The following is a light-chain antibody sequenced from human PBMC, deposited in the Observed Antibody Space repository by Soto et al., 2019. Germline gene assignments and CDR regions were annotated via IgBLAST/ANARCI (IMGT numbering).Light chain of an antibody. CDR1: QGIGIY. CDR3: QQRSNSPFT. Sequence: ETVLTQSPATLSLSPGERATLSCRASQGIGIYLVWLQQKPGQAPRLLMYDASKRAPGIPARFGGSGSGTDFTLTISSVEAEDFAVYYCQQRSNSPFTFGPGTKVDIK. V-gene: IGKV3-11*01. CDR2: DAS. J-gene: IGKJ3*01.